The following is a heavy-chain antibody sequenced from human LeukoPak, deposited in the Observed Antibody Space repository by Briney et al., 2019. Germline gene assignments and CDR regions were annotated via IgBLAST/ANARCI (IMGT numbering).Heavy chain of an antibody. J-gene: IGHJ4*02. CDR2: ISWNSGSI. Sequence: GRSLRLSCAPSGFTFDDYAMHWVRQAPGKGLEWVSCISWNSGSIGYADSVKGRFTISRDNAKNSLYLQMNSLRAEDTALYYCAKARYYYGSGSYDYWGQGTLVTVSS. V-gene: IGHV3-9*01. D-gene: IGHD3-10*01. CDR1: GFTFDDYA. CDR3: AKARYYYGSGSYDY.